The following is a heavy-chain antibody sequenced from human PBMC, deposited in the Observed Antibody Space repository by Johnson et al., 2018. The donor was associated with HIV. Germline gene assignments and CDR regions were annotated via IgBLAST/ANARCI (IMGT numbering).Heavy chain of an antibody. V-gene: IGHV3-30*02. Sequence: QMMLVESGGGVVQPGGSLRLSCAASGFTFSSHGMHWVRQAPGKGLEWVAFIRYDGSNKYYADSVKGRFTISRDNSKNTLYLQMNSLRAEDTAVYYCARGYSLTGYSGAFDMWGQGTMVTVSS. D-gene: IGHD3-9*01. J-gene: IGHJ3*02. CDR3: ARGYSLTGYSGAFDM. CDR1: GFTFSSHG. CDR2: IRYDGSNK.